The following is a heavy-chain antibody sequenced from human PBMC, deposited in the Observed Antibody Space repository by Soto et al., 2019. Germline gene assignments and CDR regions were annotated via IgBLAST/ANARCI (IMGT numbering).Heavy chain of an antibody. D-gene: IGHD3-10*01. V-gene: IGHV3-23*01. J-gene: IGHJ5*02. CDR1: GFPFSSYA. CDR3: AKGSTPALWFGELPNWFDP. CDR2: ISGSGGST. Sequence: GGSLRLSCTASGFPFSSYAMSWVRQAPGKGLEWVSAISGSGGSTYYADSVKGRLTISRDNSKNTLYLQMNSLRAEDTAVYYCAKGSTPALWFGELPNWFDPWGQGTLVTVSS.